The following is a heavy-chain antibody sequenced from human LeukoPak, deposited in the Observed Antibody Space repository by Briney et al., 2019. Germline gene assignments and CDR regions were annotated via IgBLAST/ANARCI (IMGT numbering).Heavy chain of an antibody. CDR2: INHSGST. J-gene: IGHJ3*02. Sequence: NPSETLSLTCAVYGGSFSGYYWSWIRQPPGKGLEWIGEINHSGSTNYNPSLKSRVTISVDTSKNQFSLKPSSVTAADTAVYYCARDHGAFDIWGQGTMVTVSS. V-gene: IGHV4-34*01. CDR1: GGSFSGYY. CDR3: ARDHGAFDI.